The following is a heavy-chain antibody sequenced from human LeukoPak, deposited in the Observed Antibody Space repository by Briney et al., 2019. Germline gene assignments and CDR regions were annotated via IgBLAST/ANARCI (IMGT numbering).Heavy chain of an antibody. J-gene: IGHJ4*02. CDR3: ARAPVGSDYDSSGYHTYFDY. D-gene: IGHD3-22*01. Sequence: ASVKVSCKASGGTFSSYAISWVRQAPGQGLEWMGGIIPIFGTANYAQKFQGRVTITTDESTSTAYMELSSLRSEDTAVYYCARAPVGSDYDSSGYHTYFDYWGQGTLVTVSS. CDR1: GGTFSSYA. CDR2: IIPIFGTA. V-gene: IGHV1-69*05.